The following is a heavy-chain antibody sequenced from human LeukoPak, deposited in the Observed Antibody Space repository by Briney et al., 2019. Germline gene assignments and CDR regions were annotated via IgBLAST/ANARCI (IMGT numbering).Heavy chain of an antibody. CDR3: ASRVGATRDY. J-gene: IGHJ4*02. V-gene: IGHV1-69*02. CDR1: GGTFSSYT. Sequence: GSSVKVSCKASGGTFSSYTISWVRQAPGQRLEWMGRIIPILGIANYAQKFQGRVTITADKSTSTAYMELSSLRSEDTAVYYCASRVGATRDYWGQGTLVTVSS. CDR2: IIPILGIA. D-gene: IGHD1-26*01.